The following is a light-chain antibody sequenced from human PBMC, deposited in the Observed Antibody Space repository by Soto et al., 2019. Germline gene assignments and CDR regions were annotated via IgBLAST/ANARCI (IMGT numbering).Light chain of an antibody. CDR1: QTIGGW. V-gene: IGKV1-5*03. Sequence: DIQMTQSPATLSASVGDRVTITCRASQTIGGWVAWFQQKPGRAPKLLIFAASALETGVPSRFSRGGSGTEFILSITSPQPDDFANYFSQQHDSYPYTFGQGTKVEMK. J-gene: IGKJ2*01. CDR3: QQHDSYPYT. CDR2: AAS.